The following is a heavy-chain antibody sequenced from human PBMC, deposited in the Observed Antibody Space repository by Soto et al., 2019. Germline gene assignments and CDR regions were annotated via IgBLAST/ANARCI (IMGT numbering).Heavy chain of an antibody. Sequence: PGGSLRLSCAASGFTFSSYSMNWVRQAPGKGLEWVSSISSSSSYIYYADSVKGRFTISRDNAKNSLYLQMNSLRAEDAAVYYCASSRSNAFDIWGQGTMVTVSS. CDR1: GFTFSSYS. CDR2: ISSSSSYI. CDR3: ASSRSNAFDI. V-gene: IGHV3-21*01. J-gene: IGHJ3*02.